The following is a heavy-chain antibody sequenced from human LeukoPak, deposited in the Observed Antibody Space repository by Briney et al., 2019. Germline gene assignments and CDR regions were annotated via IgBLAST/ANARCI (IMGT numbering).Heavy chain of an antibody. J-gene: IGHJ4*02. D-gene: IGHD6-13*01. Sequence: PSETLSLTCSVSGGSISSYYWSWIRQPPGKGLEWIGYIYSSGSTSYNPSLESRVTISEDTSKNQISLKLSSVTAADTAIYYCARRSWYVDYWGQGTLVTVSS. V-gene: IGHV4-59*08. CDR1: GGSISSYY. CDR3: ARRSWYVDY. CDR2: IYSSGST.